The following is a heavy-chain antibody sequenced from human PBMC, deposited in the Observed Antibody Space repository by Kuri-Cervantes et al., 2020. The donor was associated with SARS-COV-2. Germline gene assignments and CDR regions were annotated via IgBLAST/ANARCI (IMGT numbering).Heavy chain of an antibody. CDR2: ISGSGGSI. Sequence: GESLKISCAASGFTFTTYAMRWVRQAPRKGLEWVSGISGSGGSIYYADSVKGRCAISRDNSKNTLYLQMNSLRSEDTAVYYCARFGSGWYKHAFDIWGQGTMVTVSS. V-gene: IGHV3-23*01. J-gene: IGHJ3*02. D-gene: IGHD6-19*01. CDR3: ARFGSGWYKHAFDI. CDR1: GFTFTTYA.